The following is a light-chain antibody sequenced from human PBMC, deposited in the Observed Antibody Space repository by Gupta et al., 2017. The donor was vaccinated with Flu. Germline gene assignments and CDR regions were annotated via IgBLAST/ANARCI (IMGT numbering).Light chain of an antibody. CDR2: KAS. CDR3: QQDNSYSGT. J-gene: IGKJ1*01. Sequence: DIQMTQSPSTLSASVGDRVTITCRASQSISSWLAWYQQKPGKAPKLLIYKASSLEGGVPSRFSGSGSGTEFTLTISSLQAEDFATYYCQQDNSYSGTFGQGTKVEIK. V-gene: IGKV1-5*03. CDR1: QSISSW.